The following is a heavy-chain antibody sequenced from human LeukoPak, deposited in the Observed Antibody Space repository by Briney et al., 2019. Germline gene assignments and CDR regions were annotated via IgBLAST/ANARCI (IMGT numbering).Heavy chain of an antibody. CDR2: MNPNRGNT. J-gene: IGHJ6*02. D-gene: IGHD4-17*01. Sequence: ASVKVSCKASGYTFTSYDINWVRQATGQGREWMGLMNPNRGNTGYAQKFQGRVTMTRNTSISTAYMELSSLRSEDTAVYYCARGLTVTAYYYYGMDVWGQGTTVTVSS. V-gene: IGHV1-8*01. CDR1: GYTFTSYD. CDR3: ARGLTVTAYYYYGMDV.